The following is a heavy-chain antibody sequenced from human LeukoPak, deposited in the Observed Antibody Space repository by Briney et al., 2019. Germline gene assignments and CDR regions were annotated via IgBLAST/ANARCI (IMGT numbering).Heavy chain of an antibody. D-gene: IGHD6-19*01. CDR3: AKISGWGSRVRSFEY. Sequence: PGGSLRLSCAASGFTFSSYGMSWVRQAPGKGLEWVSGITSSAGSTYYADSVKGRFTISRDNSENTLYLQMNNLRGEDTAVYYCAKISGWGSRVRSFEYWGQGTLVTVSS. CDR1: GFTFSSYG. CDR2: ITSSAGST. V-gene: IGHV3-23*01. J-gene: IGHJ4*02.